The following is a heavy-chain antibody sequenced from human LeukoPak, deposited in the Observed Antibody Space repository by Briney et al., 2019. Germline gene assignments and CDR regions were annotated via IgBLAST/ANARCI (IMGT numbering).Heavy chain of an antibody. V-gene: IGHV4-59*01. J-gene: IGHJ5*02. Sequence: SETLSLTCTVSGGSTSSYYWSWIRQPPGKGLEWIGYIYYSGSTNYNPSLKSRVTISVDTSKNQFSLKLSSVTAADTAVYYCARVGQQLVHWFDPWGQGTLVTVSS. CDR1: GGSTSSYY. CDR3: ARVGQQLVHWFDP. D-gene: IGHD6-13*01. CDR2: IYYSGST.